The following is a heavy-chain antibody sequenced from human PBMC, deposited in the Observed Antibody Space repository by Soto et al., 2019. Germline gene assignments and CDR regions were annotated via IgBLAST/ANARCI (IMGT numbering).Heavy chain of an antibody. Sequence: PXESMKISFKGSEYSFTNYWIAWVRQIPGKGLEYMGIIYPSDSDTRYSPSFQGQVTISADKSISTAYLQWSSLKASDTAIYYCARHGFYGDYSSNYFDPWGQGTLVTVSS. CDR2: IYPSDSDT. CDR1: EYSFTNYW. J-gene: IGHJ5*02. V-gene: IGHV5-51*01. D-gene: IGHD4-17*01. CDR3: ARHGFYGDYSSNYFDP.